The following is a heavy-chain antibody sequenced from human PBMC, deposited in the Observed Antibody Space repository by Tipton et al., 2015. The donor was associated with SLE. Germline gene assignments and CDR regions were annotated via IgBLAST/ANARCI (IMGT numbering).Heavy chain of an antibody. V-gene: IGHV4-61*05. CDR1: GGSISSSSYY. CDR3: ATSCGDGCYFTLRGSYPFDY. D-gene: IGHD2-21*02. J-gene: IGHJ4*02. CDR2: ISSTGSS. Sequence: TLSLTCTVSGGSISSSSYYWSWIRQPPGQGLEWIGSISSTGSSNYNPSLKSRVSMSVDMSENQFSLILSSVTAADTAVYYCATSCGDGCYFTLRGSYPFDYWGQGALVTVSS.